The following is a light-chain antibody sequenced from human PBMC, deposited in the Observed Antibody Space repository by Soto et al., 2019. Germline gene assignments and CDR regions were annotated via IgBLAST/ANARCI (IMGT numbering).Light chain of an antibody. CDR3: SSYTTRTTLYV. Sequence: HSVLTQPASVSGSPGQSITISCTGTSSDVGSYNYVSWYQLHPGKAPKLMIYEVSNRPSGVSNRFSGSKSGDTASLTISGLQAEDEADYYCSSYTTRTTLYVFGTGTKVTVL. CDR2: EVS. V-gene: IGLV2-14*01. J-gene: IGLJ1*01. CDR1: SSDVGSYNY.